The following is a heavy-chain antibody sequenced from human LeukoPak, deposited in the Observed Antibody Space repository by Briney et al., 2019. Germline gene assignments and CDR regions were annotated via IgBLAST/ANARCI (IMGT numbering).Heavy chain of an antibody. J-gene: IGHJ4*02. Sequence: SETLSLTCAVYGGSFCGYYWSWIRRPPGKGLEWIGEINHSGSTNYNPSLKSRVTMSVDTSKNQFSLKLSSVTAADTAVYYCARDEGAGVTDYWGQGTLVTVSS. CDR2: INHSGST. CDR1: GGSFCGYY. D-gene: IGHD1-26*01. CDR3: ARDEGAGVTDY. V-gene: IGHV4-34*01.